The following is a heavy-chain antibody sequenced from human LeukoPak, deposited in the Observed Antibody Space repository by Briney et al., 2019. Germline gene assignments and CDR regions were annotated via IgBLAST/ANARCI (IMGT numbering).Heavy chain of an antibody. V-gene: IGHV1-2*02. CDR3: ARDRAGYYGSGSYRFYYFDY. CDR2: INPNSGGT. CDR1: GYTFTGYY. J-gene: IGHJ4*02. D-gene: IGHD3-10*01. Sequence: ASVKVSCKASGYTFTGYYMHWVRQAPGQGLEWMGWINPNSGGTNYAQKFQGRVTMTRDTSISTAYMELSRLRSDDTAVYYCARDRAGYYGSGSYRFYYFDYWGQGTLVTVSS.